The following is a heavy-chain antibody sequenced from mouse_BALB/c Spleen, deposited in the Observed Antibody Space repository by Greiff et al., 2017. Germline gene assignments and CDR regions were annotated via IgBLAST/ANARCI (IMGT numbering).Heavy chain of an antibody. D-gene: IGHD1-2*01. CDR1: GFNIKDTY. CDR2: IDPANGNT. J-gene: IGHJ4*01. Sequence: VQLQQSGAELVKPGASVKLSCTASGFNIKDTYMHWVKQRPEQGLEWIGRIDPANGNTKYDPKFQGKATITADTSSNTAYLQLSSLTSEDTAVYYGARVTTATRAMDDWGQGTSVTVSS. CDR3: ARVTTATRAMDD. V-gene: IGHV14-3*02.